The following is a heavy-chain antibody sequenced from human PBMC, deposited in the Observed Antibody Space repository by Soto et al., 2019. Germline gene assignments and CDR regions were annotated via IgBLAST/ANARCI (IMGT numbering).Heavy chain of an antibody. D-gene: IGHD5-18*01. Sequence: EESLTSSCQGSGYSFTSYCIVWVRQMPGKGLEWMGIIYPGDSDTRYSPSFQGQVTISAGKSISTAYLQWSSLKSSDTAMYYCARGSGDSYGYIDYWGQGTLVTVSS. J-gene: IGHJ4*02. CDR1: GYSFTSYC. CDR2: IYPGDSDT. CDR3: ARGSGDSYGYIDY. V-gene: IGHV5-51*01.